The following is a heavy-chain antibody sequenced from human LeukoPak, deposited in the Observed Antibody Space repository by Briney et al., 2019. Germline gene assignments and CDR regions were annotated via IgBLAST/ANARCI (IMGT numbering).Heavy chain of an antibody. J-gene: IGHJ4*02. CDR3: AKARGGVHLNFPFGY. CDR2: IKSSSNYI. CDR1: GFPFSLYS. D-gene: IGHD2-8*01. V-gene: IGHV3-21*04. Sequence: GSLRLSCAASGFPFSLYSMNWVRQAPGKGLEWVSAIKSSSNYIYYADSVKGRFTISRDNSKNTLYLQMNSLRAEDTAVYYCAKARGGVHLNFPFGYWGQGTLVTVSS.